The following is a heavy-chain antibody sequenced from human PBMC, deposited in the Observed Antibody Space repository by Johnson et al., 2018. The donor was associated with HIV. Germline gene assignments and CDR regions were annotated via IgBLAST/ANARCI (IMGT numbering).Heavy chain of an antibody. V-gene: IGHV3-13*01. J-gene: IGHJ3*02. CDR1: RFTFSSYD. CDR2: IGTAGDT. D-gene: IGHD2-15*01. CDR3: ARAVCRGGRCYSHDAFDI. Sequence: EVPLVESGGGVVQPGGSLRLACAASRFTFSSYDTHWVRQATGKGLEWVSAIGTAGDTYYPGSVKGRFTVSREDAKNSLYLQMNSLRAGDTALYYCARAVCRGGRCYSHDAFDIWGQGTMVTVSS.